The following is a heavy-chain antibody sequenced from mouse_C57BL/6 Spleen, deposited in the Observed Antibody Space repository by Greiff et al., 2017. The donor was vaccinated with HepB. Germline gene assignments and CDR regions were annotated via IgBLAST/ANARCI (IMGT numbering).Heavy chain of an antibody. V-gene: IGHV5-17*01. D-gene: IGHD1-1*01. J-gene: IGHJ3*01. Sequence: EVNLVESGGGLVKPGGSLKLSCAASGFTFSDYGMHWVRQAPEKGLEWVAYISSGSSTIYYADTVKGRFTISRDNAKNTLFLQMTSLRSEDTAMYYCARRYYGSSYWFAYWGQGTLVTVSA. CDR2: ISSGSSTI. CDR3: ARRYYGSSYWFAY. CDR1: GFTFSDYG.